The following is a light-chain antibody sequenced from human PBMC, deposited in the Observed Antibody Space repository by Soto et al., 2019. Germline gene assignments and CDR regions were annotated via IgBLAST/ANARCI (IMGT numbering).Light chain of an antibody. J-gene: IGKJ1*01. V-gene: IGKV1-5*03. CDR1: QTISSW. Sequence: IQMTQSPSTLSGSVGDRVTITCRASQTISSWLAWYQQKPGKAPKLLIYKASTLKSGVPSRFSGSGSGTEFTLTISSLQSEDFAVYYCQQYVHWPPGKFGQGTKVDIK. CDR2: KAS. CDR3: QQYVHWPPGK.